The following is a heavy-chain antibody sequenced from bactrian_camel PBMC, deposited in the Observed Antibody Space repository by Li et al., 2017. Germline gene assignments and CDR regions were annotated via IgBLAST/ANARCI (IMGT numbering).Heavy chain of an antibody. CDR3: AAEAGSSYAYRGCEYNH. J-gene: IGHJ4*01. V-gene: IGHV3S55*01. D-gene: IGHD2*01. CDR1: GFTGSSCS. CDR2: ISSDGSL. Sequence: HVQLVESGGGLAQPGGSLRLSCAASGFTGSSCSMGWYRQAPGRERELVSTISSDGSLYYADSVKGRFTISQENAKTTVYLHMNSLKPEDTAVYYCAAEAGSSYAYRGCEYNHWGQGTQVTVS.